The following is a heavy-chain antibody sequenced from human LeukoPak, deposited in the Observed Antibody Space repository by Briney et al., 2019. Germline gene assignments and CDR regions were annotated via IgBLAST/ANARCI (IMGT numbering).Heavy chain of an antibody. Sequence: SETLSLTCAVYGGSFSGYYWSWIRQPPGKGLEWIGEINHSGSTNYNPSLKSRVTISVDTSKNQFSLKLSSVTAADTAVYYCARHVAAAGRAVDYWGQGTLVTVSS. D-gene: IGHD6-13*01. CDR2: INHSGST. J-gene: IGHJ4*02. V-gene: IGHV4-34*01. CDR1: GGSFSGYY. CDR3: ARHVAAAGRAVDY.